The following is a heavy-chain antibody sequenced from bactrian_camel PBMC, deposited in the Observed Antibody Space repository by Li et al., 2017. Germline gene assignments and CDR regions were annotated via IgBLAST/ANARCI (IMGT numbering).Heavy chain of an antibody. CDR1: GDIIGRYC. CDR2: LDYDGYS. CDR3: AAKGELDCYSGSSWPYNY. J-gene: IGHJ4*01. V-gene: IGHV3S55*01. Sequence: QVQLVESGGGSVQVGGSLRLSCVASGDIIGRYCMGWFRQAPGKEREGVAALDYDGYSRYADSVQGRFKISQDNAKNSLYLQMNSLKPEDTAMYYCAAKGELDCYSGSSWPYNYWGQGTQVTVS. D-gene: IGHD3*01.